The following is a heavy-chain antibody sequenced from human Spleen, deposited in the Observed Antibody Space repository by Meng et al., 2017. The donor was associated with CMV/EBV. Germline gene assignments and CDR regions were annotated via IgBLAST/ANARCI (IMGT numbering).Heavy chain of an antibody. CDR3: ARGLGRWLTNLTY. CDR1: GGSFSGYY. D-gene: IGHD5-24*01. J-gene: IGHJ4*02. CDR2: INHSGST. V-gene: IGHV4-34*01. Sequence: QVQLQQWGAGLFQPSETLSLTCAVYGGSFSGYYWSWIRQPPGKGLEWIGEINHSGSTNYNPSLKSRVTISVDTSKNQFSLKLSSVTAADTAVYYCARGLGRWLTNLTYWGQGTLVTVSS.